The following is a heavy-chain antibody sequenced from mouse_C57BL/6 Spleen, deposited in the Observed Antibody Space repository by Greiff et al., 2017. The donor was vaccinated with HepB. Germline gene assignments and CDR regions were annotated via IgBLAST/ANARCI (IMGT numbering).Heavy chain of an antibody. CDR2: IHPNSGST. V-gene: IGHV1-64*01. CDR1: GYTFTSYW. J-gene: IGHJ4*01. CDR3: AREDGYSYAMDY. D-gene: IGHD2-3*01. Sequence: QVQLQQPGAELVKPGASVKLSCKASGYTFTSYWMHWVKQRPGQGLEWIGMIHPNSGSTNYNEKFKSKATLTVDNSSSTAYMQLSSLTSEDSAVYYCAREDGYSYAMDYWGQGTSVTVSS.